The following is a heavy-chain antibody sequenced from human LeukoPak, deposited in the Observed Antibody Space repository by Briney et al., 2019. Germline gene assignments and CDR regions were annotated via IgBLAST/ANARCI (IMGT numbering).Heavy chain of an antibody. CDR2: INPNSGGT. V-gene: IGHV1-2*02. CDR1: GYTFTGYY. J-gene: IGHJ4*02. CDR3: ARDHYYDSSGYPY. D-gene: IGHD3-22*01. Sequence: ASVKVSCKASGYTFTGYYMHWVRQAPGQGLEWMGWINPNSGGTNYAQKFQGRVTMTRDTSISTAYMELSRLRSDDTAVYYCARDHYYDSSGYPYWGQGTLVTVSS.